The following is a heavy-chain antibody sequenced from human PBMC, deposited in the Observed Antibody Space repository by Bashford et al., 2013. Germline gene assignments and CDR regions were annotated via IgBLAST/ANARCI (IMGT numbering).Heavy chain of an antibody. CDR2: ISGSGDIT. J-gene: IGHJ4*02. CDR3: VSRPPNIVVVVAATNPPTFDY. D-gene: IGHD2-15*01. Sequence: VRQAPGKGLEWVSAISGSGDITYYADSVKGRFTISRDNSKNTLYLQMNSLRAEDTALYYCVSRPPNIVVVVAATNPPTFDYWGQGTLVTVSS. V-gene: IGHV3-23*01.